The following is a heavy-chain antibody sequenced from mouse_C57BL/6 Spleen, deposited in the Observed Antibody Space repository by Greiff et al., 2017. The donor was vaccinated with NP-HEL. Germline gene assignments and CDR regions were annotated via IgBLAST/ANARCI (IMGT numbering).Heavy chain of an antibody. J-gene: IGHJ1*03. D-gene: IGHD1-1*01. Sequence: EVKLVESGGGLVKPGGSLKLSCAASGFTFSDYGMHWVRQAPEKGLEWVAYISSGSSTIYYADTVKGRFTSSRDNAKNTLFLQITSLRSEDTAMYYCAREITTVVARYFDVWGTGTTVTVSS. CDR2: ISSGSSTI. CDR3: AREITTVVARYFDV. V-gene: IGHV5-17*01. CDR1: GFTFSDYG.